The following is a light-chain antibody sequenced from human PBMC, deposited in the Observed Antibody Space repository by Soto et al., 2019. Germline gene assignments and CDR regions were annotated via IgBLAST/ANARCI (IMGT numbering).Light chain of an antibody. J-gene: IGKJ5*01. V-gene: IGKV3-20*01. CDR1: QSVGSSY. Sequence: SPGTLSLSPGERATLSCRASQSVGSSYLAWYQQKPGQAPRLLIYGASSRATGIPDRFSGSGSGTDFTLTISRLEPEDFAVYFCQQYGSSSYTFGQGTRLEIK. CDR3: QQYGSSSYT. CDR2: GAS.